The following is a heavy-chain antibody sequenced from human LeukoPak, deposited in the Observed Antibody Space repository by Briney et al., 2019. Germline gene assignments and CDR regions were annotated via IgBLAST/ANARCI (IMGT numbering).Heavy chain of an antibody. D-gene: IGHD1-26*01. CDR2: IYYSGST. J-gene: IGHJ4*02. V-gene: IGHV4-59*01. CDR1: GGSISRYY. CDR3: ARERAVGATPFDY. Sequence: SETLSLTCTVSGGSISRYYWSWIRQPPGKGLEWIGYIYYSGSTNYNPSLKSRVTISVDTSKNQFSLKLSSVTAADTAVYYCARERAVGATPFDYWGQGTLVTVSS.